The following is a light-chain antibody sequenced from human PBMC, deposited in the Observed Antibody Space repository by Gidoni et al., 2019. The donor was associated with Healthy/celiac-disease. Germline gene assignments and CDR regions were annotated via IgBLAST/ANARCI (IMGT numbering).Light chain of an antibody. Sequence: DIVMTQSPLSLPVTPGEPASISCRSSQSLLHSNGYNYLDWYLQKPGQSQQLLIYLGSNLASGVPDRFSGSGSGTYFTLKISRGEAEDVGVYYCMQALQTPRTFGQXTKVEIK. CDR2: LGS. J-gene: IGKJ1*01. CDR3: MQALQTPRT. V-gene: IGKV2-28*01. CDR1: QSLLHSNGYNY.